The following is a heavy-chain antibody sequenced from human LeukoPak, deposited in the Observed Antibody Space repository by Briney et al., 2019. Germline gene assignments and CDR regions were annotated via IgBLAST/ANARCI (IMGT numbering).Heavy chain of an antibody. J-gene: IGHJ3*02. Sequence: GGSLRLSCAASGFTFSSYAMSWVRQAPGKGLEWVAVIWYDGSNKYYADSVKGRFTISRDNSKNTLYLQMNSLRAEDTAVYYCAREVGAFDIWGQGTMVTVSS. CDR1: GFTFSSYA. CDR3: AREVGAFDI. CDR2: IWYDGSNK. D-gene: IGHD1-26*01. V-gene: IGHV3-33*08.